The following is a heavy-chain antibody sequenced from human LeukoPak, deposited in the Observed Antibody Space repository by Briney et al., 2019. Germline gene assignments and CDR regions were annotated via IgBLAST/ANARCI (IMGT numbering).Heavy chain of an antibody. D-gene: IGHD3-3*02. CDR3: ARDPAGENIFGMVMDWGAFDI. J-gene: IGHJ3*02. V-gene: IGHV3-21*01. CDR1: GFTFSSYS. Sequence: PGGSLRLSCAASGFTFSSYSMNWVRQAPGKGLEWVSCISSSSSYIQYADSVKGRFTISRDNAKNSLYLQMKSLRAEDTAVYYCARDPAGENIFGMVMDWGAFDIWGQGTMVTVSS. CDR2: ISSSSSYI.